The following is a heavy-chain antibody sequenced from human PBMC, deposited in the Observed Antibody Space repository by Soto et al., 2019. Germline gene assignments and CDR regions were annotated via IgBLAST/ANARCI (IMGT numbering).Heavy chain of an antibody. V-gene: IGHV1-18*01. CDR3: ARDRGVVTSGSAYYFDY. J-gene: IGHJ4*02. D-gene: IGHD2-2*01. CDR1: GYTFRSCG. CDR2: ISGYIGNT. Sequence: QVQLVQSGPEVKKPGASVKVSCKATGYTFRSCGVTWVRQAPGQGPEWMGWISGYIGNTEYAQKLQGRVTMTTDTSTSTVYMELRSLGSADTAAYYCARDRGVVTSGSAYYFDYWGQGTLVTVSS.